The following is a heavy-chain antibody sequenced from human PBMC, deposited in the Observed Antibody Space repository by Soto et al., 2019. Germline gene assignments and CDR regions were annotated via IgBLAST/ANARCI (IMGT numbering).Heavy chain of an antibody. CDR2: SYYGRNT. V-gene: IGHV4-38-2*02. Sequence: SETLSLTCAVSGYSINRGFYWGWIRQSPGRGLEWIGSSYYGRNTYYNPSLNRRVTISIDASKNQFSLTLTSVTAADTAVYYCERDEGIKASPSDWSQGNLVTVSS. CDR3: ERDEGIKASPSD. CDR1: GYSINRGFY. D-gene: IGHD3-10*01. J-gene: IGHJ4*02.